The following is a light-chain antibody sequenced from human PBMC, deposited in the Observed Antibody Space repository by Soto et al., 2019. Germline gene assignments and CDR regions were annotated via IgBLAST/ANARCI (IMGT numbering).Light chain of an antibody. CDR2: EDN. CDR3: QSYDATNQV. CDR1: SGSIASNY. Sequence: NFMLTQPHSVSESPGKTVIISCTRSSGSIASNYVQWYQQRPGSSPTTVIYEDNQRPSGVLDRFSASIDSSYNSASLTISGLETEDEADYYCQSYDATNQVFGGGTKLTVL. J-gene: IGLJ3*02. V-gene: IGLV6-57*01.